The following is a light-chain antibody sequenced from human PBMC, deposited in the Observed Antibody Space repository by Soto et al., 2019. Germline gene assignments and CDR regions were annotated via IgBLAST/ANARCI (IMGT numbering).Light chain of an antibody. CDR3: QSYDSSLSGYV. V-gene: IGLV1-40*01. CDR1: SSNIGAGYD. CDR2: GNS. Sequence: QSVLTQPPSVSGAPGQRVTISCTGSSSNIGAGYDVHWYQQLPGTAPKLLIYGNSNRPSGVPDRFSGSKSGTSASLATTGLQAEDEADYYCQSYDSSLSGYVFGTGTQLTVI. J-gene: IGLJ7*01.